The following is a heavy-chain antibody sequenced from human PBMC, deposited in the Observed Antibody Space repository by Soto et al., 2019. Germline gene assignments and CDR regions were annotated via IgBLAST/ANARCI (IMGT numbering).Heavy chain of an antibody. CDR3: ARDLDTAMARVPLNYYYGMDV. V-gene: IGHV1-3*05. CDR1: GYTFTSYA. Sequence: QVQLVQSRAEEKKPGASVKVSCKASGYTFTSYAMHWVRQAPGQRLEWMGWINAGNGNTKYSQKFQGRVTITRDTSASTAYMELSSLRSEDTAVYYCARDLDTAMARVPLNYYYGMDVWGQGTTVTVSS. J-gene: IGHJ6*02. CDR2: INAGNGNT. D-gene: IGHD5-18*01.